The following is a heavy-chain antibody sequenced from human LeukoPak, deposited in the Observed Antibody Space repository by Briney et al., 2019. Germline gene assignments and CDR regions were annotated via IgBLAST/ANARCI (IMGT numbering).Heavy chain of an antibody. CDR2: IHTSGST. J-gene: IGHJ4*02. D-gene: IGHD3-10*01. CDR1: GASMDTYY. Sequence: SETLSLTCSVSGASMDTYYWSWMRQPAGKGLEWIGHIHTSGSTNYNPSLKSRVTMSVDTSKNQFSLKVNSVTAADTAVYYCAKEGMIRGVIDYWGQGALVTVSS. CDR3: AKEGMIRGVIDY. V-gene: IGHV4-4*07.